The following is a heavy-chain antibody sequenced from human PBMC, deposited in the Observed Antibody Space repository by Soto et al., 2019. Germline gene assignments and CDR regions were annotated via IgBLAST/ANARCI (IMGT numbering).Heavy chain of an antibody. CDR1: GFNFSNYA. CDR3: AKSRAITVFDVMTPLAS. CDR2: ISGNSGTT. J-gene: IGHJ5*02. D-gene: IGHD3-3*01. V-gene: IGHV3-23*01. Sequence: EVQLLESGGDFKQPGGSLRLSCEGSGFNFSNYALNWVRQAPGKRLEWVSVISGNSGTTYYAASVKGRFTISRDNSNKTLYLKMNTLISYDTAVYYCAKSRAITVFDVMTPLASWSQGTVVTVSS.